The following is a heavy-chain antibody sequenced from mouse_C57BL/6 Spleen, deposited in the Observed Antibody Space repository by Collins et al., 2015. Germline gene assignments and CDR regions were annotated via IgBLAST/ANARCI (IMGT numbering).Heavy chain of an antibody. J-gene: IGHJ4*01. CDR1: GYAFSNYW. Sequence: QVQLQQSGPELVKPGASVKISCKASGYAFSNYWMNWVKQRPGKGLEWIGQIYPGDGDSNYNGKFKGKATLTADKSSSTAYMQLSSLTSEDSAVYFCARGGDVSAMDYWGQGTSVTVSS. V-gene: IGHV1-80*01. CDR2: IYPGDGDS. D-gene: IGHD3-3*01. CDR3: ARGGDVSAMDY.